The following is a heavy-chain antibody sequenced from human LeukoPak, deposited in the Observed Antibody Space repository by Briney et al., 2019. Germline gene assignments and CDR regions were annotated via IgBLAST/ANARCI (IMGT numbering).Heavy chain of an antibody. Sequence: SETLSLTCTVSGGSISSSSYYWGWIRQPPGKGLEWIGSIYYSGSTYYNPSLKSRVTISVDTSKNQFSLKLSSVTAADTAVYYCARGSYSCGPYWGQGTLVTVSS. CDR3: ARGSYSCGPY. CDR2: IYYSGST. J-gene: IGHJ4*02. D-gene: IGHD5-18*01. V-gene: IGHV4-39*07. CDR1: GGSISSSSYY.